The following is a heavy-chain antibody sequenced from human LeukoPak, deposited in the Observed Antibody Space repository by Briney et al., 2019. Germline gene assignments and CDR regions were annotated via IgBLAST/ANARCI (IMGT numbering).Heavy chain of an antibody. J-gene: IGHJ4*02. CDR1: GGSLSSSNYY. Sequence: SETLSLTCSVSGGSLSSSNYYWSWIRQPAGKGLEWIGRIYTSESTNYNPSLKSRVTISVDTSRNQFSLKLSSVTAADTAVYYCARGLWFGDENPPYFDYWGQGILVTVSS. CDR2: IYTSEST. V-gene: IGHV4-61*02. D-gene: IGHD3-10*01. CDR3: ARGLWFGDENPPYFDY.